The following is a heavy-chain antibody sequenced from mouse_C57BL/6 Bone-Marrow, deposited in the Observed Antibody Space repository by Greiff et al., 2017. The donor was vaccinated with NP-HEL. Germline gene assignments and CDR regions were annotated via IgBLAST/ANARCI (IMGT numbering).Heavy chain of an antibody. J-gene: IGHJ1*03. V-gene: IGHV5-15*01. Sequence: DVMLVESGGGLVQPGGSLKLSCAASGFTFSDYGMAWVRQAPRKGPEWVAFISNLAYSIYYADTVTGRFTISRENAKNTLYLEMSSLRSEDTAMYYCARLGVTTVGYWYFDVWGTGTTVTVSS. CDR3: ARLGVTTVGYWYFDV. CDR1: GFTFSDYG. D-gene: IGHD1-1*01. CDR2: ISNLAYSI.